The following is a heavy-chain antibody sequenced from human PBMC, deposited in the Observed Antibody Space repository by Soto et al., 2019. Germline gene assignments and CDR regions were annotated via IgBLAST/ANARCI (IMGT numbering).Heavy chain of an antibody. J-gene: IGHJ4*02. V-gene: IGHV3-15*01. CDR2: IKSKTDGGTT. CDR1: GFTFSNAW. D-gene: IGHD3-22*01. Sequence: PGGSLRLSCAAFGFTFSNAWMSWVRQAPGKGLEWVGRIKSKTDGGTTDYAAPVKGRFTISRDGSKNTLYLQMNSLKTEDTAVYYCTTDWGYYYYDSSGYYSDYWGQGTLVTVSS. CDR3: TTDWGYYYYDSSGYYSDY.